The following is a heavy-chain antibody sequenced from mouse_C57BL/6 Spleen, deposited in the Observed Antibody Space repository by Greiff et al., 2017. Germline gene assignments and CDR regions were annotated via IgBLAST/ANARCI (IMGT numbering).Heavy chain of an antibody. CDR3: ARSLRTGGVFDY. Sequence: VQLQQSGAELVKPGASVKISCKASGYAFSSYWMNWVKQRPGKGLEWIGQIYPGDGDTNYNGKFKGKATLTADKSSSTAYMQLSSLTSEDSAVDVCARSLRTGGVFDYWGQGTTLTVSS. D-gene: IGHD4-1*01. V-gene: IGHV1-80*01. CDR1: GYAFSSYW. J-gene: IGHJ2*01. CDR2: IYPGDGDT.